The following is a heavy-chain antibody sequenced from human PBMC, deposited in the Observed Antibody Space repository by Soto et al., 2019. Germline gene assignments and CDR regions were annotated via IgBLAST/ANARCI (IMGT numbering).Heavy chain of an antibody. Sequence: ASLKVSCKASGYTFTSYGISWVRQAPGQGLEWMGWISAYNGNTNYAQKLQGRVTMTTDTSTSTAYMELRSLRSDDTAVYYCARTVTTLWWFDPWGQGTLVTVSS. J-gene: IGHJ5*02. CDR1: GYTFTSYG. D-gene: IGHD4-17*01. CDR2: ISAYNGNT. CDR3: ARTVTTLWWFDP. V-gene: IGHV1-18*01.